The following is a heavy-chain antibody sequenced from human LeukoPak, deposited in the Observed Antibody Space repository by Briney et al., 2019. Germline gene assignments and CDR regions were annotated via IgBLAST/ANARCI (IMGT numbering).Heavy chain of an antibody. J-gene: IGHJ4*02. Sequence: GGSLRLSCAASGFTFSTYTMNWVRQAPGKGLEWISYIGWSDSAIFYADSVKGRFTISRDSAKNSLFLQMNSLSDEDTAVYYCARDHQRSFDSWGQGTPVTVSS. CDR2: IGWSDSAI. V-gene: IGHV3-48*02. CDR3: ARDHQRSFDS. D-gene: IGHD2-2*01. CDR1: GFTFSTYT.